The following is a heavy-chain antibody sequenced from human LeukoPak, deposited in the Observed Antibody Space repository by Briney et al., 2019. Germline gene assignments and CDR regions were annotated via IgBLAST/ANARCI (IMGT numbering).Heavy chain of an antibody. CDR1: GFTFSSYA. CDR3: AKAVGSSGYFSRDAFDI. J-gene: IGHJ3*02. CDR2: ISGGGSGT. V-gene: IGHV3-23*01. D-gene: IGHD3-22*01. Sequence: GGSLRLSYAPSGFTFSSYAMSWVRQAPGKGLEWVAVISGGGSGTYYADSVRGRFTISRDNSKNTVYLQMNSLRAEDTAIYYCAKAVGSSGYFSRDAFDIWGQGTMATVSS.